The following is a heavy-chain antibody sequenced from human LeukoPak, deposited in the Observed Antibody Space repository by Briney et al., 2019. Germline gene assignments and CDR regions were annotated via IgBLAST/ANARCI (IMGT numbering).Heavy chain of an antibody. Sequence: GEPLRLSCAASGFTFSSSAMSWVRQAPGKGLEWVAVISYDGSNKYYADSVKGRFTISRDNSKNTLYLQMNSLRAEDTAVYYCAKEKEMATILWGQGTLVTVSS. CDR2: ISYDGSNK. D-gene: IGHD5-12*01. CDR1: GFTFSSSA. V-gene: IGHV3-30*18. J-gene: IGHJ4*02. CDR3: AKEKEMATIL.